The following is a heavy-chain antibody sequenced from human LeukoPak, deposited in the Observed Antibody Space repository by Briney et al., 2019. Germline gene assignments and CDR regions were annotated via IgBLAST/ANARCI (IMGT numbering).Heavy chain of an antibody. Sequence: SQTLSLTCTVSGGSISSGGYYWSWIRQPPGKGLEWIGYIYHSGSTYYNPSLKSRVTISVDRSKNQFSLKLSSVTAADTAVYYCAIQTRVRDDYWGQGTLVTVSS. CDR2: IYHSGST. V-gene: IGHV4-30-2*01. CDR3: AIQTRVRDDY. CDR1: GGSISSGGYY. D-gene: IGHD5-18*01. J-gene: IGHJ4*02.